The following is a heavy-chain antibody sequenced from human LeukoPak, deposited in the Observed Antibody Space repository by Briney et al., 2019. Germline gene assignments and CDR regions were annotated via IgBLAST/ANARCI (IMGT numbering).Heavy chain of an antibody. CDR1: GYTFTGYY. CDR3: AIHVDTAMATGY. Sequence: GASVKVSCKASGYTFTGYYMHWVRQAPGQGLEWMGWINPNSGGTNYAQKFQGRVTVTRDTSISTAYMELSRLRSDDTAVYYCAIHVDTAMATGYWGQGTLVTVSS. D-gene: IGHD5-18*01. CDR2: INPNSGGT. J-gene: IGHJ4*02. V-gene: IGHV1-2*02.